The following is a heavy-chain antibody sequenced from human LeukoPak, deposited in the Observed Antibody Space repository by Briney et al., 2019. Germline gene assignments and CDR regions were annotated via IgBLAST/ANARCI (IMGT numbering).Heavy chain of an antibody. CDR2: ISSSSSYI. D-gene: IGHD4/OR15-4a*01. J-gene: IGHJ4*02. CDR3: SRQPPDYGGSDH. CDR1: GFTFSSYS. Sequence: GGSLRLSCAASGFTFSSYSMNWVRQAPGKGLEWVSSISSSSSYIYYADSVKGRFTISRDNAKNSLYLQMNSLRAEDTAVYYCSRQPPDYGGSDHWGQGTLVTVSS. V-gene: IGHV3-21*01.